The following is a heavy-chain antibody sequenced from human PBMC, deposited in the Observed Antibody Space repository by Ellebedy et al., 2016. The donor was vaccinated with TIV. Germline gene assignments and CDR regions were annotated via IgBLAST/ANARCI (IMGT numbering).Heavy chain of an antibody. D-gene: IGHD2-2*01. CDR2: INSDESSR. CDR3: ASMYPYYYGMDV. J-gene: IGHJ6*02. V-gene: IGHV3-74*01. Sequence: GESLKISCAASGFTFSSYWMHWVRQAPGKGLVWVSRINSDESSRSYADFVKGRFTISRDNAKNTLYLQMNSLRAEDTAVYYCASMYPYYYGMDVWGQGTTVTVSS. CDR1: GFTFSSYW.